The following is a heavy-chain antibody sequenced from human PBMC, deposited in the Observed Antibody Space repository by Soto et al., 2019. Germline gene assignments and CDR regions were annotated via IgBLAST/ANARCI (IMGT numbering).Heavy chain of an antibody. CDR3: AKDKFGELQGNYFDY. D-gene: IGHD3-10*01. J-gene: IGHJ4*02. Sequence: CYADSVKGRFTISRDNSKNSLYLQMNSLRTEDTALYYCAKDKFGELQGNYFDYWGQGTLVTVSS. V-gene: IGHV3-43*01.